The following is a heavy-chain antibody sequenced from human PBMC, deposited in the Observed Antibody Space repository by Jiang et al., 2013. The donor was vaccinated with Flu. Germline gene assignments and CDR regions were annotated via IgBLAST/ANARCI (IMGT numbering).Heavy chain of an antibody. CDR2: IYYSGST. CDR3: ASNPNDP. Sequence: RQPPGKGLEWIGSIYYSGSTYXNPSLKSRVTISVDTSKNQFSLKLSSVTAADTAVYYCASNPNDPWGQGTLVTVSS. V-gene: IGHV4-39*01. J-gene: IGHJ5*02.